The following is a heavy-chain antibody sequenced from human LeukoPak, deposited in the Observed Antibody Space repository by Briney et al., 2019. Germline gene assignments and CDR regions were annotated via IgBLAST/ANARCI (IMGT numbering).Heavy chain of an antibody. J-gene: IGHJ4*02. V-gene: IGHV3-64D*06. CDR2: INYNGVTT. CDR3: VKDRYSGIYYFDY. D-gene: IGHD1-26*01. Sequence: GGSLRLSCSASGFTFNTSAMHWVRQAPGKGPEFVSGINYNGVTTYVSDSVRGRFTISRDNSKNTLYLQMSSLRDEDTAVYYCVKDRYSGIYYFDYWGQGTLVTVSS. CDR1: GFTFNTSA.